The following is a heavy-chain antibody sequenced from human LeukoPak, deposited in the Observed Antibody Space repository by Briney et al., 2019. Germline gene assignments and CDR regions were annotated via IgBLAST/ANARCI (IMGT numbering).Heavy chain of an antibody. CDR1: GGSFSGYY. CDR2: INHSGST. Sequence: PSETLSLTCAVYGGSFSGYYWSWIRQPPGKGLEWIGEINHSGSTNYNPSLKSRVTISVDTSKNQFSLKLSSVTAADTAVYYCARGDSSSWYGVKFPFDYWGQGTLVTVSS. J-gene: IGHJ4*02. D-gene: IGHD6-13*01. V-gene: IGHV4-34*01. CDR3: ARGDSSSWYGVKFPFDY.